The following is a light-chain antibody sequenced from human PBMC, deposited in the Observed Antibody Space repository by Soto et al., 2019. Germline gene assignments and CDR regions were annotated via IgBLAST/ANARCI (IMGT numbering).Light chain of an antibody. CDR1: SSDVGGYNY. J-gene: IGLJ2*01. V-gene: IGLV2-14*03. CDR3: SSYTSSSTLV. Sequence: QSALTQPASVSGSPGQSITISCTGTSSDVGGYNYVSWYQQYPGKAPKLMIFDVSNRPSGVSDRFSGSTSGNTASLTISGLQADDEADYYCSSYTSSSTLVFGGGTKVTVL. CDR2: DVS.